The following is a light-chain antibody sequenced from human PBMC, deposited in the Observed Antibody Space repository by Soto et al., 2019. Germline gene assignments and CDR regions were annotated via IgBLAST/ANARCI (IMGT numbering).Light chain of an antibody. CDR2: AAS. CDR1: QSVTSNY. Sequence: EVVLTQSPGTVSLSPGERATLSCRASQSVTSNYLAWYQQKPGQAPRLLIYAASSRATGIPDRFSGSGSGTDFTLNISRLAPEYFAVYYCQQYGSSVTWTLGQGPKVEIK. CDR3: QQYGSSVTWT. J-gene: IGKJ1*01. V-gene: IGKV3-20*01.